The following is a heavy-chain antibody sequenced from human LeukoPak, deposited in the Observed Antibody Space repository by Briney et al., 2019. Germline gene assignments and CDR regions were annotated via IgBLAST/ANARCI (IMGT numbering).Heavy chain of an antibody. V-gene: IGHV3-23*01. D-gene: IGHD2-2*01. J-gene: IGHJ4*02. CDR2: ISGSGGST. CDR1: GFTFSSCA. CDR3: AKGGYCSSTSCSGRSDY. Sequence: GGSLRLSCAASGFTFSSCAMSWVRQAPGKGLEWVSAISGSGGSTYYADSVKGRFTISRDNSKNTLYLQMNSLRAEDTAVYYCAKGGYCSSTSCSGRSDYWGQGTLVTVSS.